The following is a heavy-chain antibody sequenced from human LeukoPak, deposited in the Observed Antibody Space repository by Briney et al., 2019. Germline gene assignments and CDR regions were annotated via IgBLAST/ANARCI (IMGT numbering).Heavy chain of an antibody. D-gene: IGHD6-6*01. CDR2: IYSGGST. V-gene: IGHV3-66*01. CDR3: ARARGGSSSSLNCFDY. J-gene: IGHJ4*02. CDR1: GFTVSSYY. Sequence: PGGSLRLSCAASGFTVSSYYMSWFRQAPGKGLEWVSVIYSGGSTYYADSVKGRFTISRDNSKNTLYLQMNSLRAEDTAVYDCARARGGSSSSLNCFDYWGQGTLVTVSS.